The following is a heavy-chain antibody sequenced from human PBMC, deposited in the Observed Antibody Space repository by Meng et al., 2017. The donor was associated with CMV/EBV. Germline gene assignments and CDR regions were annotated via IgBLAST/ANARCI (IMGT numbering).Heavy chain of an antibody. CDR2: INPNSGGT. Sequence: VELGQSGAEVKKPGASVKVSCKASGYTFTGYYMHWVRQAPGQGLEWMGWINPNSGGTNYAQKFQGRVTMTRGTSISTAYMELSRLRSDDTAVYYCARFMSSSWDHYFDYWGQGTLVTVSS. V-gene: IGHV1-2*02. CDR3: ARFMSSSWDHYFDY. J-gene: IGHJ4*02. CDR1: GYTFTGYY. D-gene: IGHD6-13*01.